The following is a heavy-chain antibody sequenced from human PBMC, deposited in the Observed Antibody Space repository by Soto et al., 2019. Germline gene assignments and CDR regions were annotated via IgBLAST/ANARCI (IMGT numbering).Heavy chain of an antibody. D-gene: IGHD1-7*01. V-gene: IGHV4-39*01. J-gene: IGHJ5*02. CDR2: IYYSGTT. Sequence: PSETLSLTCSVSGGSIIRSTYYWGWIRQPPGKGLEWIGSIYYSGTTYYNPSLKSRVTISVDTSKNEVSLRLNSVTAADTAVYYCARTAGTIMGGDLDPWGQGTLVTV. CDR3: ARTAGTIMGGDLDP. CDR1: GGSIIRSTYY.